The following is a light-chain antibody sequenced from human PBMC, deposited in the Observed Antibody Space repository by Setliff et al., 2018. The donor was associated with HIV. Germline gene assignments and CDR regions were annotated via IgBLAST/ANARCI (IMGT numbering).Light chain of an antibody. J-gene: IGLJ1*01. CDR3: CSYAGSYRYI. CDR1: SSDSGAYNY. V-gene: IGLV2-11*01. CDR2: NVI. Sequence: QSALTQPRSVSGSPGQSVTFSCSGSSSDSGAYNYVSWYQQHPGKAPKLIISNVIRRPSGVPDRFSGSKSGNTASLTISGLQAEDEAEYYCCSYAGSYRYIFGSGTKV.